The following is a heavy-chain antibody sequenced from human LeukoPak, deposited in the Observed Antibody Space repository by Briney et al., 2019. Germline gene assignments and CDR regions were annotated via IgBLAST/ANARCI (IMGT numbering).Heavy chain of an antibody. J-gene: IGHJ5*02. CDR2: IRYDGRNK. CDR1: GSTFSSYG. Sequence: GGSLRLSCAASGSTFSSYGMHWVRQAPGKGLEWVAFIRYDGRNKYYADSVKGRFTISRDNSKNTLYLQMNSLRAEDTAVYYCALLLVADLLDPWGQGTLVTVSS. D-gene: IGHD2-15*01. CDR3: ALLLVADLLDP. V-gene: IGHV3-30*02.